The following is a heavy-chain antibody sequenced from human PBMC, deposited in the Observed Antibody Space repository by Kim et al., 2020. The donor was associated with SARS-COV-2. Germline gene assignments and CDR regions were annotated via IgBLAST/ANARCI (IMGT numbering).Heavy chain of an antibody. Sequence: TYYADSVKGQITISRDSSNTLFLQMSSVRVDDSALYYCGRENPKRYGDIDYWGQGTLVTVSS. V-gene: IGHV3-53*01. D-gene: IGHD4-17*01. CDR2: T. J-gene: IGHJ4*02. CDR3: GRENPKRYGDIDY.